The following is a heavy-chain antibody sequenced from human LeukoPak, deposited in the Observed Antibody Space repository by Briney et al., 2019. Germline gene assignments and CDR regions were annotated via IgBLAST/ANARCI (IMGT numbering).Heavy chain of an antibody. D-gene: IGHD2-15*01. J-gene: IGHJ5*01. CDR1: EYTFTGYY. CDR2: IDPNTGDS. Sequence: ASVKVSCKASEYTFTGYYIHWVRQAPGQGLEWMGWIDPNTGDSNYVQKFQGRVTMTRDTSISTAYMELSRLRSDDTAFYYCARIRYCGGISCYSIDSWGHGTLVTVSA. CDR3: ARIRYCGGISCYSIDS. V-gene: IGHV1-2*02.